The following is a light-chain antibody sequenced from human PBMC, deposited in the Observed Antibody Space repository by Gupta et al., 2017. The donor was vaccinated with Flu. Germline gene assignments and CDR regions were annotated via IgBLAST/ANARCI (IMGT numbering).Light chain of an antibody. J-gene: IGKJ2*03. CDR3: QQYNNWLYS. CDR2: GAS. Sequence: EIVMTQSPATLSVSPGERATLSCRASQSVSSNLAWYQQKPGQAPRPLIYGASTRATGIPARFSGSGSGTEFTLTIRSLQSEDFAVYYCQQYNNWLYSFGQGTKLEIK. V-gene: IGKV3-15*01. CDR1: QSVSSN.